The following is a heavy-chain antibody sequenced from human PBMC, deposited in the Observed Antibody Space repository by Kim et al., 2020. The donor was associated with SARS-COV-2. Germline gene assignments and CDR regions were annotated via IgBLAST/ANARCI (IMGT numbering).Heavy chain of an antibody. CDR3: ARGYGDYFDY. V-gene: IGHV5-10-1*01. D-gene: IGHD4-17*01. CDR2: YP. Sequence: YPNYSPYCQGHVTISADKSISTAYLQWSSLKASDTAMYYCARGYGDYFDYWGQGTLVTVSS. J-gene: IGHJ4*02.